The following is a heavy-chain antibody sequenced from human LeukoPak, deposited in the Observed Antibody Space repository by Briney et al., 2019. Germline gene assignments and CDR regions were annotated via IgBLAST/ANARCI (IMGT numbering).Heavy chain of an antibody. J-gene: IGHJ4*02. CDR2: ISGSGGST. CDR3: ARLDSRVRPFYY. D-gene: IGHD3-9*01. CDR1: GFTFSSYA. V-gene: IGHV3-23*01. Sequence: GGSLRLSCAASGFTFSSYAMSWVRQAPGKGLEWVSAISGSGGSTYYADSVKGGLTISRDNSKNTLYLQMNSLRAQDTAVYYCARLDSRVRPFYYWGQGTLVTVSS.